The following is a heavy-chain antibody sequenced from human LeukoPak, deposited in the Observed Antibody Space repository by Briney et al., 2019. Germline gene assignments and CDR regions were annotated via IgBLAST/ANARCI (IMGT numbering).Heavy chain of an antibody. V-gene: IGHV3-30*18. CDR2: ISYDGSNK. D-gene: IGHD2-15*01. J-gene: IGHJ4*02. CDR3: AKADYCSGGSCXYFDY. Sequence: GGSLRLSCAASGFTFSSYGMHWVRQAPGKGLEWVAVISYDGSNKYYADSVKGRFTISRDNSKNTLYLQMNSLRAEDTAVYYCAKADYCSGGSCXYFDYWGQGTLVTVSS. CDR1: GFTFSSYG.